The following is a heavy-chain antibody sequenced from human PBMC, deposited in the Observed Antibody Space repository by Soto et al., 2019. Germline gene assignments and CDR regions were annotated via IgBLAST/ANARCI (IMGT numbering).Heavy chain of an antibody. CDR3: TREVNYYGSGSYPQYYYYGMDV. CDR1: GFTFGDYA. Sequence: PGGSLRLSCTASGFTFGDYAMSWVRQAPGKGLEWVGFIRSKAYGGTTEYAASVKGRFTISRDDSKSIAYLQMNSLKTEDTAVYYCTREVNYYGSGSYPQYYYYGMDVWGQGTTVTVSS. CDR2: IRSKAYGGTT. V-gene: IGHV3-49*04. D-gene: IGHD3-10*01. J-gene: IGHJ6*02.